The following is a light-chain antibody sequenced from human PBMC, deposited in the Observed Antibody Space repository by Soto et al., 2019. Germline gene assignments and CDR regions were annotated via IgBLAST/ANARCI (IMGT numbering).Light chain of an antibody. CDR3: QQRSSWPPLT. Sequence: EIVLTQSPDTLSLSPRETATLSCGPSQSVSSSHIAWYQQKPGQSPRLLIDGASSRASGIPDRFSGSGSGTDFTLTISSLDPEDFAVYYCQQRSSWPPLTFGQGTRLEIK. CDR1: QSVSSSH. CDR2: GAS. J-gene: IGKJ5*01. V-gene: IGKV3D-20*02.